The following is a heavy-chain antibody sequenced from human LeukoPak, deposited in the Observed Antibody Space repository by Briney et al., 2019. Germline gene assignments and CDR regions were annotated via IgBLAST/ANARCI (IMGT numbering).Heavy chain of an antibody. Sequence: ASVKVSCKASGYTFTSYGISWVRQAPGQGLEWMGWISAYNGNTNYAQKLQGRVTMTTDTSTSTAYMELRSLRSDDTAVYYCARDRRFGELLYNWFDPWGQGTLVTVSS. CDR3: ARDRRFGELLYNWFDP. CDR1: GYTFTSYG. J-gene: IGHJ5*02. D-gene: IGHD3-10*01. CDR2: ISAYNGNT. V-gene: IGHV1-18*01.